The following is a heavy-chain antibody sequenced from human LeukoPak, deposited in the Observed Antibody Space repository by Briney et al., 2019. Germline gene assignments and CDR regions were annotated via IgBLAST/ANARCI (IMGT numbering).Heavy chain of an antibody. V-gene: IGHV3-20*04. CDR1: GFTFDDYG. CDR3: ARWRQSSYWYFDL. J-gene: IGHJ2*01. CDR2: INWYGGST. D-gene: IGHD2-2*01. Sequence: PGGSLRLSCAASGFTFDDYGMSWVRQTPEKGLEWVSSINWYGGSTGYADSVRGRFTISRDNAKNSLFLQLNSLRAEDTASYYCARWRQSSYWYFDLWGRGTLVTVSS.